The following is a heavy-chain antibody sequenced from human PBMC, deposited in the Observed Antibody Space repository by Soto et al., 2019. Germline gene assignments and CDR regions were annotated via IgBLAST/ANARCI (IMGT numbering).Heavy chain of an antibody. J-gene: IGHJ4*02. CDR1: GGSFSGYY. D-gene: IGHD4-17*01. CDR2: INHSGST. V-gene: IGHV4-34*01. Sequence: SETLSLTCAVYGGSFSGYYWSWIRQPPGKGLEWIGEINHSGSTNYNPSLKSRVTISVDTSKNQFSLKLSSVTAADTAVYYCARGYYGGNSASPFDYWGQGTLVTVSS. CDR3: ARGYYGGNSASPFDY.